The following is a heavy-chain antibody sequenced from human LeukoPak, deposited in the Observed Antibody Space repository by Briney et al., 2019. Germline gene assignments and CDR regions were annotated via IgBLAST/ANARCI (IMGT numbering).Heavy chain of an antibody. CDR2: IKQDGSEK. Sequence: GGSLRLSCAASGFTFSSYWMSWVRQAPGKGLEWVANIKQDGSEKYYVDSVKGRFTISRDNAENSLYLQMNSLKAEDTAVYYCASPGEGGRLWDFDYWGQGTLVTVSS. CDR1: GFTFSSYW. CDR3: ASPGEGGRLWDFDY. V-gene: IGHV3-7*01. D-gene: IGHD2-21*01. J-gene: IGHJ4*02.